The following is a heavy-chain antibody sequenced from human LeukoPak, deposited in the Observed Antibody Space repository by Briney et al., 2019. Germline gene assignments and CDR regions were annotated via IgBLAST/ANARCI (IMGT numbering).Heavy chain of an antibody. Sequence: GGSLRLPCAASGFTFSSYAMHWVRQAPGKGLEWVAVISYDGSNKYYADSVKGRFTISRDNSKNTLYLQMNSLRAEDTAVYYCARDGPLRFLEWLDYWGQGTLVTVSS. V-gene: IGHV3-30-3*01. D-gene: IGHD3-3*01. CDR2: ISYDGSNK. CDR1: GFTFSSYA. J-gene: IGHJ4*02. CDR3: ARDGPLRFLEWLDY.